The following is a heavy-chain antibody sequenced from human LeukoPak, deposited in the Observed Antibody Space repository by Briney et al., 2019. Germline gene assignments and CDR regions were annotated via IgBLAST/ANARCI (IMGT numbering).Heavy chain of an antibody. CDR1: GGTFSTDA. CDR3: AREVSTIAPDAFDL. D-gene: IGHD5/OR15-5a*01. J-gene: IGHJ3*01. V-gene: IGHV1-69*04. Sequence: SVKVSCKASGGTFSTDAISWVGQAPGQGLEWMGRIIPILGISNYAQKFQARVTITAVTSTGTAYMELRNLRSEDTAVFFCAREVSTIAPDAFDLWGQGTLVTVSS. CDR2: IIPILGIS.